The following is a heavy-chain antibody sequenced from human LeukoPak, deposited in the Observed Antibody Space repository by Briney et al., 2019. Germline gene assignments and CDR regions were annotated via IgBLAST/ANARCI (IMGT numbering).Heavy chain of an antibody. CDR3: ARDLGSSWFEPLDY. CDR2: VYHGGST. V-gene: IGHV4-4*02. CDR1: GGSISSSAW. Sequence: SETLSLTCAVSGGSISSSAWWSWVRQPPGKGLEWIGEVYHGGSTNYNSFLKSRVTISVDKSKNQFSLKLTSATAADTAVYYCARDLGSSWFEPLDYWGQGILVIVSS. D-gene: IGHD6-13*01. J-gene: IGHJ4*02.